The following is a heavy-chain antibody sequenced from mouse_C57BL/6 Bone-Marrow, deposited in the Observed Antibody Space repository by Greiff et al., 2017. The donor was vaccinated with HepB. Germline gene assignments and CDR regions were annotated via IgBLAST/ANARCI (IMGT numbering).Heavy chain of an antibody. D-gene: IGHD1-1*01. CDR1: GFSLTSYG. V-gene: IGHV2-6*01. CDR3: ASDYYGSMDY. J-gene: IGHJ4*01. Sequence: VMLVESGPGLVAPSQSLSITCTVSGFSLTSYGVDWVRQSPGKGLEWLGVIWGVGSTNYNSALKSRLSISKDNSKSQVFLKMNSLQTDDTAMYYCASDYYGSMDYWGQGTSVTVSS. CDR2: IWGVGST.